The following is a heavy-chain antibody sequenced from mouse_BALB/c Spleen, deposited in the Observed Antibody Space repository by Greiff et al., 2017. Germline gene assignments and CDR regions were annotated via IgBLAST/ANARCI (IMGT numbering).Heavy chain of an antibody. CDR1: GFTFSSYA. CDR3: ARQGEFPIYYYGSKGNYYAMDY. J-gene: IGHJ4*01. D-gene: IGHD1-1*01. V-gene: IGHV5-9-3*01. CDR2: ISSGGSYT. Sequence: EVMLVESGGGLVKPGGSLKLSCAASGFTFSSYAMSWVRQTPEKRLEWVATISSGGSYTYYPDSVKGRFTISRDNAKNTLYLQMSSLRSEDTAMYYCARQGEFPIYYYGSKGNYYAMDYWGQGTSVTVSS.